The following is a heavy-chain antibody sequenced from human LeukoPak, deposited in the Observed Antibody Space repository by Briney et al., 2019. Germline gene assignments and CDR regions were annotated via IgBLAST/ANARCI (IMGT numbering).Heavy chain of an antibody. J-gene: IGHJ5*02. Sequence: SETLSLTCTVSGDSISIGSSYWGWIRQPPGKGLEWIGSIYYSGSTYYNPSLKSRVTISVDTSKNQFSLKLSSVTAADTAVYYCARGRDNWNYKGPYWFDPWGQGTLVTVSS. CDR3: ARGRDNWNYKGPYWFDP. D-gene: IGHD1-7*01. V-gene: IGHV4-39*01. CDR2: IYYSGST. CDR1: GDSISIGSSY.